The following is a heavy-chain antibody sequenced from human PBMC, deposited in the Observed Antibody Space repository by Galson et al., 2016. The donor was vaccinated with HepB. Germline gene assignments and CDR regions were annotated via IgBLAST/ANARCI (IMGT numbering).Heavy chain of an antibody. V-gene: IGHV3-43*01. D-gene: IGHD3-10*01. CDR1: GFTFDDYT. CDR2: ISWDGGGT. J-gene: IGHJ6*02. Sequence: SLRLSCAASGFTFDDYTMHWVRQAPGKGLEWVSLISWDGGGTYYADSVKGRFTISRDNSKNTVYLYMNSLRAEDTAVFYCARDPGRDDGMDVWGQGTPVTVSS. CDR3: ARDPGRDDGMDV.